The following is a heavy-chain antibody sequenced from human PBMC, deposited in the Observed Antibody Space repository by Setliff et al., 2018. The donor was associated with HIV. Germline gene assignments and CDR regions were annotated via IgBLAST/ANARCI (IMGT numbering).Heavy chain of an antibody. D-gene: IGHD6-6*01. J-gene: IGHJ5*02. CDR3: ARGFSVYSSSDPLLNWFDP. V-gene: IGHV1-3*01. CDR2: INAGDGNT. CDR1: GYTFTSYA. Sequence: ASVMVSCKASGYTFTSYAMHWVRQAPGQRLEWMGWINAGDGNTKYSQKFQGRVTITRDTSASTAYMELSSLRSEDTAVYYCARGFSVYSSSDPLLNWFDPWGQGTLVTVSS.